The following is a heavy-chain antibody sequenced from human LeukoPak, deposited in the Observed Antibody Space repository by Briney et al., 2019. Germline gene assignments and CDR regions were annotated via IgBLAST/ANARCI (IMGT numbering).Heavy chain of an antibody. D-gene: IGHD3-3*01. Sequence: GGSLRLSCAASGFTFSSYSMNWVREAPGKGLEWVSYISSSSTIYYADSVKGRFTLSRDNAKNSLYLQMNSLRAEDTAVYYCAREELRFLEFDPWGQGTLVTVSS. V-gene: IGHV3-48*04. J-gene: IGHJ5*02. CDR2: ISSSSTI. CDR1: GFTFSSYS. CDR3: AREELRFLEFDP.